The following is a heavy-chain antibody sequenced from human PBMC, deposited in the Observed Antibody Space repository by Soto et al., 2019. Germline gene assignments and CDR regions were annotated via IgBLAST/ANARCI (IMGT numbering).Heavy chain of an antibody. Sequence: QVQLVQSGAEVKKPGSSVKVSCKASGGTFSSYTISWVRQAPGQGLEWMGRIIPILGIANYAQKFQGRVKITADKSTSTAYMELSSLRSEDTAVYYCATGLIAVAGDSAFDIWGQGTMVTVSS. CDR1: GGTFSSYT. CDR3: ATGLIAVAGDSAFDI. J-gene: IGHJ3*02. V-gene: IGHV1-69*02. D-gene: IGHD6-19*01. CDR2: IIPILGIA.